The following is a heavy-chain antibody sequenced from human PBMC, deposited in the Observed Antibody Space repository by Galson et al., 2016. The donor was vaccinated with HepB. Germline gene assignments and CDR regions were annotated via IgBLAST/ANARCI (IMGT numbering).Heavy chain of an antibody. CDR3: ARALGDF. J-gene: IGHJ4*01. CDR2: INPGTGKT. V-gene: IGHV1-3*01. CDR1: GYIFTNFA. Sequence: SVKVSCKASGYIFTNFAVQWVRQAPGQRPEWMGWINPGTGKTKFSQNFQGRITILRDTSASTAYMELSHLSSEDTAIYYCARALGDFWGPGTLVTVSS. D-gene: IGHD2-21*01.